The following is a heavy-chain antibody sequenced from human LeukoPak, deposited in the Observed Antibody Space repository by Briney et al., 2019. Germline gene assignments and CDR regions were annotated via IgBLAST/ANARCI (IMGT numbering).Heavy chain of an antibody. CDR3: ARDRPKAILTEWHHWFFHR. J-gene: IGHJ2*01. V-gene: IGHV3-30*03. CDR1: GFTFNSLG. CDR2: ISYDGSNK. D-gene: IGHD3-3*01. Sequence: PGGSLRLSCAASGFTFNSLGMNWVRQAPGKGLEWVAVISYDGSNKYYADSVKGRFTISRDNSKNTLYLQMNRLRAEDTAVYYCARDRPKAILTEWHHWFFHRWGRGTLVSVSP.